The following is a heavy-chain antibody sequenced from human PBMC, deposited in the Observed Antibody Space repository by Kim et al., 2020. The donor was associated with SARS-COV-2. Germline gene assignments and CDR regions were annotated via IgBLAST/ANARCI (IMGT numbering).Heavy chain of an antibody. Sequence: PSPKSRATLSVDTSKNQFSLKLSSVTAADTAVYYCARGNSSFYYYYGMDVWGQGTTVTVSS. V-gene: IGHV4-59*09. D-gene: IGHD6-13*01. CDR3: ARGNSSFYYYYGMDV. J-gene: IGHJ6*02.